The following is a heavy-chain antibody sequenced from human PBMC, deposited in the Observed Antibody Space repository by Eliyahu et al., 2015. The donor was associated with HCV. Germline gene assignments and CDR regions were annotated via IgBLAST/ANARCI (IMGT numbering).Heavy chain of an antibody. CDR2: IYTSGXX. CDR3: ARDQGYYDFWSGSLYGMDV. CDR1: GXXISXXSYY. J-gene: IGHJ6*02. D-gene: IGHD3-3*01. V-gene: IGHV4-61*02. Sequence: QVQLQESGPGLVTPSQTLSLTCTVSGXXISXXSYYXSWIRPPAGKGLEWIGRIYTSGXXNYNPSLKSRVTISVDTSKNQFSLKLSSVTAADTAVYYCARDQGYYDFWSGSLYGMDVWGQGTTVTVSS.